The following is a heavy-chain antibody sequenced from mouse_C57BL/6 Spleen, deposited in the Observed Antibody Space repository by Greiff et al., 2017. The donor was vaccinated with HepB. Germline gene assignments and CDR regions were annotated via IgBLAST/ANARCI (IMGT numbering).Heavy chain of an antibody. Sequence: QVQLQQPGAELVRPGSSVKLSCKASGYTFTSYWMHWVKQRPIQGLEWIGNIDPSDSETHYNQKFKDKATLTVDKSSSTAYMQLSSLTAEDSAVYYCARGKIYYRNYESAMDYWGQGTSVTVSS. D-gene: IGHD2-5*01. CDR2: IDPSDSET. V-gene: IGHV1-52*01. J-gene: IGHJ4*01. CDR1: GYTFTSYW. CDR3: ARGKIYYRNYESAMDY.